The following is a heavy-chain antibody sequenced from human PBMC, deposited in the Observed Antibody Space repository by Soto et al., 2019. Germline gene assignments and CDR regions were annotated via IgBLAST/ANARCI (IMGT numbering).Heavy chain of an antibody. CDR2: MYYSGST. CDR3: ARGRSSTSPYPIGY. CDR1: GGSISSGGYY. Sequence: QVQLQESGPGLVKPSQTLSLTCTVSGGSISSGGYYWSWIRQPPGKGLEWIGYMYYSGSTYYNLYLNSRVTISVDTSKNQFSLKLSSVTAADTAVYYCARGRSSTSPYPIGYWGQGTLVTVS. V-gene: IGHV4-31*03. J-gene: IGHJ4*02. D-gene: IGHD2-2*01.